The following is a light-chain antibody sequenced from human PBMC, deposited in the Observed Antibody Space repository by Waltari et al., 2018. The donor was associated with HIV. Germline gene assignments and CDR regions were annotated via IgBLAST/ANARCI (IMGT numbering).Light chain of an antibody. V-gene: IGLV3-1*01. Sequence: SYELTQPPSVSVSPGQTARITCSGDKLGDRYTAWYQQRPGQSPVLVIYQDSKRPSGIPERFSGSNSRNSATLTIPETTALDGADYYCQGWDSSTAEVVGVGTKLTVL. CDR2: QDS. CDR3: QGWDSSTAEV. J-gene: IGLJ2*01. CDR1: KLGDRY.